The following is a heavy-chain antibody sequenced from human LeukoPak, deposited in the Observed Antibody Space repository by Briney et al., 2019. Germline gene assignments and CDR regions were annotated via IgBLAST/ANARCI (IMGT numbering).Heavy chain of an antibody. CDR3: ARDYHYDSSGSPDAFDI. Sequence: ASVKVSCKASGYTFTSYYMHWVRQAPGQGLEWMGIINPSGSSTIYAQNFQGRVTMTRDMSTSTVYMELSSLRSEDTAVYYCARDYHYDSSGSPDAFDIWGQGTMVTVSS. CDR2: INPSGSST. J-gene: IGHJ3*02. V-gene: IGHV1-46*01. D-gene: IGHD3-22*01. CDR1: GYTFTSYY.